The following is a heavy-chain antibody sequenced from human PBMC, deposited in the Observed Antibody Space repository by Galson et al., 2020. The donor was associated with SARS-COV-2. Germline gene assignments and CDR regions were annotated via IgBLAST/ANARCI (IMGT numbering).Heavy chain of an antibody. D-gene: IGHD6-19*01. J-gene: IGHJ4*02. V-gene: IGHV1-46*03. CDR3: ARELHSSGCPRAHCNLHPSGFKVRY. CDR1: GYTFTSYY. Sequence: ASVKVSCKASGYTFTSYYMHWVRQAPGQGLEWMGIINPSGGSTRYAQKFQGRVTMTRDTSTSTVYMELSSLRSEDTAVYYCARELHSSGCPRAHCNLHPSGFKVRYWGQGTLVTVSS. CDR2: INPSGGST.